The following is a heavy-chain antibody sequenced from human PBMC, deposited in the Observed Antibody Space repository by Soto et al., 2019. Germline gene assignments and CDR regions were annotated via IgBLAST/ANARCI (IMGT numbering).Heavy chain of an antibody. CDR2: IYYSGST. V-gene: IGHV4-59*08. D-gene: IGHD3-22*01. CDR1: GGSISSYD. J-gene: IGHJ4*02. CDR3: ARLGIIRDYDSSGYYLDY. Sequence: ETLSLTCTVSGGSISSYDWSWIRQPPGKGLEWIGYIYYSGSTNYNPSLKSRVTISVDTSKNQFSLKLSSVTAADTAVYYCARLGIIRDYDSSGYYLDYWGQGTLVTVSS.